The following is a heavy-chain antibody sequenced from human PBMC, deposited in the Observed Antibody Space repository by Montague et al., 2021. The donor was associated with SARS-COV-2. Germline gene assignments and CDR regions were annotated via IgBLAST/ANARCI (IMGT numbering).Heavy chain of an antibody. CDR1: GGSFSSSSYY. CDR2: IYYSGST. V-gene: IGHV4-39*07. Sequence: SETLSLTCTVSGGSFSSSSYYWGWIRQPPGKGPEWIGSIYYSGSTYYNPSLKSRVTISVDTSKNQFSLKLSSVTAADTAVYYCARDEALLYGGFYAFDYWGQGTLVTVSS. CDR3: ARDEALLYGGFYAFDY. D-gene: IGHD3-22*01. J-gene: IGHJ4*02.